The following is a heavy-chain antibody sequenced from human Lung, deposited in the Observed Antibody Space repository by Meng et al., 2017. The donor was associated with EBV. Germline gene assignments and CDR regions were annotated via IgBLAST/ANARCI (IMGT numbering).Heavy chain of an antibody. V-gene: IGHV7-4-1*02. D-gene: IGHD3-22*01. CDR2: INTNTGNP. CDR1: GYTITSYA. J-gene: IGHJ4*02. Sequence: QGPLLPFVPALQNLCASVKVSCKASGYTITSYAMKWVRQAPGHGLEWMGWINTNTGNPTYAQGFTGRFVFSLDTSVSTAYLQISRPQAEDTAVYYCARGDYYECSGLDYWGQGTLVTVSS. CDR3: ARGDYYECSGLDY.